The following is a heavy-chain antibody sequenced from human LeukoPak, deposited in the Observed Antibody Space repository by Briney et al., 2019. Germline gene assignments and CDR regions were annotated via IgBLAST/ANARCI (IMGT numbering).Heavy chain of an antibody. CDR3: AKEGDSSGYYFLAEYFQH. D-gene: IGHD3-22*01. V-gene: IGHV3-23*01. CDR1: GFTFSSYA. CDR2: ISGSGGST. Sequence: GGSPRLSCAASGFTFSSYAMSWVRQAPGKGLEWVSAISGSGGSTYYADSVKGRFTISRDNSKNTLYLQMNSLRAEDTAVYYCAKEGDSSGYYFLAEYFQHWGQGTLVTVSS. J-gene: IGHJ1*01.